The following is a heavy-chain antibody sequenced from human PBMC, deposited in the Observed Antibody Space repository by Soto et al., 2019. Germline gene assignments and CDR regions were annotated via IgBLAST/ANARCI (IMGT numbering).Heavy chain of an antibody. D-gene: IGHD2-15*01. CDR2: IYYSGST. V-gene: IGHV4-59*01. CDR3: ARQPFLGYCSGGSCPTAGMDV. J-gene: IGHJ6*02. CDR1: GCSISSYY. Sequence: QVQLQESGPGLVKPSETLSLTCTVSGCSISSYYWSWIRQPPVKGLEWIGSIYYSGSTNYNPSLKSRVTISVDTSKNQFSLKLSSVTAADTAVYYCARQPFLGYCSGGSCPTAGMDVWGQGTTVTVSS.